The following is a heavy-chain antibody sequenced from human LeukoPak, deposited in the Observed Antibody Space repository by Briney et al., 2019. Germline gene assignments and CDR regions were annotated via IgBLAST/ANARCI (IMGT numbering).Heavy chain of an antibody. CDR1: GFTFSSYW. D-gene: IGHD1-7*01. J-gene: IGHJ3*02. CDR2: IKQDGREK. V-gene: IGHV3-7*03. CDR3: AKDHWNYVPYDAFDI. Sequence: GGSLRLSCAASGFTFSSYWMSWVRQAPGKGMEWVANIKQDGREKYYVDSVKGRFTISRDNAKNSLYLQMNSLRAEDTAVYYCAKDHWNYVPYDAFDIWGQGTMVTVSS.